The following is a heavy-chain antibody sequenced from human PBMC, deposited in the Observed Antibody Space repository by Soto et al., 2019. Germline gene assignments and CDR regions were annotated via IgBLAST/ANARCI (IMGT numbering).Heavy chain of an antibody. CDR1: GDSISRDGSS. Sequence: QVQLQESGSGLVKPSETLVLTCTVSGDSISRDGSSWSWLRQPPGKGLEWIGYIYHSGATYYNPSLKSRVTTSVDKSKNQFSLRLASVTAADTAVYYYAREMSYYFDSWGHGTLVTVSS. J-gene: IGHJ4*01. CDR3: AREMSYYFDS. CDR2: IYHSGAT. V-gene: IGHV4-30-2*01.